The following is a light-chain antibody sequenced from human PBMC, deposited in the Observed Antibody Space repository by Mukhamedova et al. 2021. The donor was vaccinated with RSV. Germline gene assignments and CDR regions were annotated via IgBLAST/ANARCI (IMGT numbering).Light chain of an antibody. Sequence: GSYKQWYQRRVHGKAPKLLIYDASNLETGVPSRFSGSGSGTDFTFTISSLQPEDIATYYCQQYDNLPSFTFGPGTKVDIK. CDR3: QQYDNLPSFT. V-gene: IGKV1-33*01. CDR2: DAS. CDR1: GSY. J-gene: IGKJ3*01.